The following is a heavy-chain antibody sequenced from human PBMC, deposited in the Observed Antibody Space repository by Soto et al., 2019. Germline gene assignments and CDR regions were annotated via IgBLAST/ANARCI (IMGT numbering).Heavy chain of an antibody. V-gene: IGHV3-30*18. CDR1: GFTFSSYG. J-gene: IGHJ6*02. CDR2: ISYDGSNK. CDR3: AKVRYSGHPYPYYYYGMDV. D-gene: IGHD5-12*01. Sequence: PGGSLRLSCAASGFTFSSYGMHWVRQAPGKGLEWVAVISYDGSNKYYADSVKGRFTISRDNSKNTLYLQMNSLRAEDTAVYYCAKVRYSGHPYPYYYYGMDVWGQGTTVTVS.